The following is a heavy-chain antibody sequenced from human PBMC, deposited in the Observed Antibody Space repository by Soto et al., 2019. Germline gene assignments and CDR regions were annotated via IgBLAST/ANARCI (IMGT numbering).Heavy chain of an antibody. D-gene: IGHD2-15*01. Sequence: GGSLRLSCAASGFTFSSYWMHWVRQAPGKGLVWVSRINSDGSSTSYADSVKGRFTISRDNAKNTLYLQMNSLRAEDTAVYYCARVRRSGGSWRGYYYGMDVWGQGTTVTVSS. J-gene: IGHJ6*02. CDR2: INSDGSST. V-gene: IGHV3-74*01. CDR1: GFTFSSYW. CDR3: ARVRRSGGSWRGYYYGMDV.